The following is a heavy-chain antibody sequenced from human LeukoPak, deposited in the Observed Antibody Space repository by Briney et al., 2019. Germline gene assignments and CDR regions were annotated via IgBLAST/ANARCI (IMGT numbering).Heavy chain of an antibody. CDR2: IKQDGREK. CDR1: GFTFSSYW. CDR3: ARVYGGDAFDI. D-gene: IGHD4-17*01. V-gene: IGHV3-7*01. Sequence: GGSLRLSCAASGFTFSSYWMSWVRQAPGKGLEWVANIKQDGREKYYVDSVKGRFTISRDNAKNSLYLQMNSLRAEDTAVYYCARVYGGDAFDIWGQGTMVTVSS. J-gene: IGHJ3*02.